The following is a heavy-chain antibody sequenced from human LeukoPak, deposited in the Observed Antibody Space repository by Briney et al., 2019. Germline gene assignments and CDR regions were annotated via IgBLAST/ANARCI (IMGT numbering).Heavy chain of an antibody. CDR1: GFTFSSYW. CDR3: ARVRSYGSGFDY. CDR2: INTDGSST. V-gene: IGHV3-74*01. D-gene: IGHD3-10*01. J-gene: IGHJ4*02. Sequence: GGSLRLSCAASGFTFSSYWMHWVRQAPGKGLVWVSRINTDGSSTSYADSVKGRFTISRDNSKNTLYLQMNSLRAGDTAVYYCARVRSYGSGFDYWGQGTLVTVSS.